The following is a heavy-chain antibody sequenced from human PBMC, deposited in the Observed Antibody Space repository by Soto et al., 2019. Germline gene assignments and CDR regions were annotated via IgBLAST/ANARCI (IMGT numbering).Heavy chain of an antibody. D-gene: IGHD3-3*01. J-gene: IGHJ6*02. Sequence: PGGSLRLSCAASGFTFSSYGMHWVRQAPGKGLEWVAVIWYDGSNKYYADSVKGRFTISRDNSKNTLYLQMNSLRAEDTAVYYCAKDLLRYYDFLSGFSAGDMDVWGQGTTVTVSS. V-gene: IGHV3-33*06. CDR1: GFTFSSYG. CDR3: AKDLLRYYDFLSGFSAGDMDV. CDR2: IWYDGSNK.